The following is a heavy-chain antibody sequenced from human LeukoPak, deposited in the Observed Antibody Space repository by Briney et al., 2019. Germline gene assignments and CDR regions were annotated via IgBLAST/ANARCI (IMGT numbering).Heavy chain of an antibody. D-gene: IGHD4-17*01. Sequence: PGGSLRLSCAASGFTFSSYAMSWVRQAPGKGLEWVSFISSSAATIYYADSVQGRFTISRDNARNSLYLQMNSLRAEDTAVYYCARMTTVTHYWGQGTLVTVSS. CDR3: ARMTTVTHY. CDR1: GFTFSSYA. CDR2: ISSSAATI. J-gene: IGHJ4*02. V-gene: IGHV3-48*03.